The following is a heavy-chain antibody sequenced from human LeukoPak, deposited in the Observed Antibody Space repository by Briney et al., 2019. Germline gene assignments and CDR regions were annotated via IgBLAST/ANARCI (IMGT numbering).Heavy chain of an antibody. CDR2: ISASGDNT. J-gene: IGHJ4*02. CDR1: GFTFSSSG. V-gene: IGHV3-23*01. CDR3: AKSGYNRLDY. D-gene: IGHD5-24*01. Sequence: PGGSLRLSCAASGFTFSSSGMSWVRQAPGKGLEWVSTISASGDNTYYADSVKGRFTISRDNSKNTLYLQMNSLRAEDTAVYYCAKSGYNRLDYWGQGTLVTVSS.